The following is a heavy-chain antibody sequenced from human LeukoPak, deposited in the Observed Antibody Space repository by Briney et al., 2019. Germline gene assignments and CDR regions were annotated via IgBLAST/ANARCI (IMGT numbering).Heavy chain of an antibody. CDR1: GDSISNHY. V-gene: IGHV4-59*11. CDR3: ARDMLGHYYGSGNYGSFDT. D-gene: IGHD3-10*01. Sequence: SETLSLTCTVSGDSISNHYWTWIRQPPGKGLEWIGYIYYSGITDYNPSLRGRVTMSLDTSKNQFSLKLNSLTAADTAVYYCARDMLGHYYGSGNYGSFDTWGQGTLVTVSS. CDR2: IYYSGIT. J-gene: IGHJ5*02.